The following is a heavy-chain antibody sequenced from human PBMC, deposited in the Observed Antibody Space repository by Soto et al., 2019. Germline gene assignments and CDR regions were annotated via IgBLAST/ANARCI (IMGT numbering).Heavy chain of an antibody. J-gene: IGHJ6*02. D-gene: IGHD3-10*01. CDR1: SGSISSYH. Sequence: SETLSLTCTVSSGSISSYHWSWIRQPPGKGLEWIGYIYYSGSTNYNPSLKSRVTISVDTSKNQFSLKLSSVTAADTAVYYCARAQITMVRGVIIRAPYYYGMDVWGQGTTVTVSS. CDR3: ARAQITMVRGVIIRAPYYYGMDV. CDR2: IYYSGST. V-gene: IGHV4-59*01.